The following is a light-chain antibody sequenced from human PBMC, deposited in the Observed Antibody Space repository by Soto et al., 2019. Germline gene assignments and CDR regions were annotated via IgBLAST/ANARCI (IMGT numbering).Light chain of an antibody. Sequence: QSVLTQPASVSGSPGQSITISCTGTSSDVGNYNLVSWYQHDPGKAPKLLIYEGSKRPSGVSDRFSGSKSGNTASLTISGRQAEDEADYYCCSYASSSTYVFGTGTKVTVL. CDR2: EGS. J-gene: IGLJ1*01. V-gene: IGLV2-23*01. CDR3: CSYASSSTYV. CDR1: SSDVGNYNL.